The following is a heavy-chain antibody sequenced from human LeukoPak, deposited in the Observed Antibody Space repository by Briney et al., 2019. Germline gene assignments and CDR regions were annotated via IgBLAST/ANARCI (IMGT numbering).Heavy chain of an antibody. CDR2: IKSKTDGGTT. CDR3: TTEGSLSSGYLVPVYYGMDV. Sequence: GGSLRLSCAASGFTFSNAWMSWVRQAPGKGLGWVGRIKSKTDGGTTDYAAPVKGRFTISRDDSKNTLYLQMNSLKTEDTAVYYCTTEGSLSSGYLVPVYYGMDVWGQGTTVTVSS. J-gene: IGHJ6*02. D-gene: IGHD3-22*01. CDR1: GFTFSNAW. V-gene: IGHV3-15*01.